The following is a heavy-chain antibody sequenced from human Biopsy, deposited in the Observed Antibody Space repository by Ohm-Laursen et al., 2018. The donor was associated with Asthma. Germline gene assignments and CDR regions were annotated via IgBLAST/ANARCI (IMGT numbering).Heavy chain of an antibody. Sequence: ASFNVPCKTCGYTLHSAAIPLVPHFPGQGLYWLGWIRFYNGNTKVAQKLQDRVTMITDTSTSTAYMELRSLRSDDTAVYFCARAVDYSHYYGIDVWGQGTTVTVS. CDR2: IRFYNGNT. V-gene: IGHV1-18*01. CDR1: GYTLHSAA. J-gene: IGHJ6*02. D-gene: IGHD3-10*01. CDR3: ARAVDYSHYYGIDV.